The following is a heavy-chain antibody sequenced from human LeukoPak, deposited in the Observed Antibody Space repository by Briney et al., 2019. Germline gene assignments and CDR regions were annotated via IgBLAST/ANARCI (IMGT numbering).Heavy chain of an antibody. CDR3: ARDRIMVYAIHYMDV. Sequence: GESLKISCKGSGYSFTSYWIGWVRQMPGKGLEWMGIIYPGDSDTRYSPSFRGQVTISADKSISTAYLQWSSLKASDTAMYYCARDRIMVYAIHYMDVWGKGTTVTVSS. CDR1: GYSFTSYW. CDR2: IYPGDSDT. V-gene: IGHV5-51*01. J-gene: IGHJ6*03. D-gene: IGHD2-8*01.